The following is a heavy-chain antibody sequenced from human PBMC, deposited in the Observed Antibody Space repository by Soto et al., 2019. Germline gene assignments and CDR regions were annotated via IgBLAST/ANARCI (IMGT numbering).Heavy chain of an antibody. J-gene: IGHJ6*02. CDR1: GGSFSGYY. V-gene: IGHV4-34*01. CDR2: INHSGST. Sequence: SETLSLTCAVYGGSFSGYYWSWIRLPPGKGLEWIGEINHSGSTNYNPSLKSRVTISVDTSKNQFSLKLSSVTAADTAVYYCARQTSGTYYYGSGSYVKTFDYYYYYGMDVWGQGTTVTVSS. D-gene: IGHD3-10*01. CDR3: ARQTSGTYYYGSGSYVKTFDYYYYYGMDV.